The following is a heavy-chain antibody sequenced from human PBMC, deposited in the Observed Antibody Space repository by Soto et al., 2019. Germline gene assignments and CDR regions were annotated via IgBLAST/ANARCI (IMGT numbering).Heavy chain of an antibody. D-gene: IGHD3-10*01. V-gene: IGHV3-7*01. J-gene: IGHJ4*02. CDR2: IKQDGSEK. Sequence: LRLSCAASGFTFSSYWMSWVRQAPGKGLEWVANIKQDGSEKYYVDSVKGRFTISRDNAKNSLYLQMNSLRAEDTAVYYCARDKRYYYGSGSYYQAPGYFDYWGQGTLVTVSS. CDR3: ARDKRYYYGSGSYYQAPGYFDY. CDR1: GFTFSSYW.